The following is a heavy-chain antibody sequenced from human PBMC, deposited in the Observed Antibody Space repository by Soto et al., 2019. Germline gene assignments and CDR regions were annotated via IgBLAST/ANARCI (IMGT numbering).Heavy chain of an antibody. CDR3: ARGPYVAVVNLLDI. CDR1: GYTFTSNA. V-gene: IGHV1-3*01. CDR2: INAGNGDT. Sequence: ASVKVSCKASGYTFTSNALHWVRQAPGQGLEWMGWINAGNGDTKYSQKYQGRVTISRDTSASTSYMDLSSLRSEDTAVYYCARGPYVAVVNLLDIWGQGTMVTVSS. J-gene: IGHJ3*02. D-gene: IGHD6-19*01.